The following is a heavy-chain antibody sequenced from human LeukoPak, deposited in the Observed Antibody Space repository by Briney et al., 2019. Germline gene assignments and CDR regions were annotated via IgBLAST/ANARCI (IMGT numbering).Heavy chain of an antibody. CDR2: IDPSDSYT. Sequence: GESLKISCKGSGYSFTSYWITWVRQMPGKGLEWMGRIDPSDSYTYYSPSFQGHVTISADKSISTAYLQWSSLKASDTAMYYCATVTTIYYYYGMDVWGQGTTVTVSS. CDR1: GYSFTSYW. V-gene: IGHV5-10-1*01. CDR3: ATVTTIYYYYGMDV. J-gene: IGHJ6*02. D-gene: IGHD4-17*01.